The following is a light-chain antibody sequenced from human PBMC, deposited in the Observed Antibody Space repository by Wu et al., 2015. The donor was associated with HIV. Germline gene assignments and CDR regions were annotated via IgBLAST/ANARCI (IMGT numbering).Light chain of an antibody. CDR2: ATS. V-gene: IGKV3-20*01. J-gene: IGKJ2*03. CDR3: LQYGRPSYS. CDR1: QSVSSSS. Sequence: EIVLTQSPDTLSLSPGQRVTLSCRASQSVSSSSLAWIQQKPRQAPRLLIYATSSRASVIPDRFSGSGSGTDFTLTISRLEPEDFAVYYCLQYGRPSYSFGQGTKRRSN.